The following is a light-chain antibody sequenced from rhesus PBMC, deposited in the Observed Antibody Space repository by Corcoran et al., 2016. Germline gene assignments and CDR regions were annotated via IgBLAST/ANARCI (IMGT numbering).Light chain of an antibody. CDR2: WAS. Sequence: DIVMTQSLDSLPVSLGERVTINCKSSQSLLDSSNNKNYLAWYQQKPGQAPKLLISWASTRESGVPHRFSGSGSGTDFTLPISGLQAEDVAVYYCQQYYSSPLTFGGGTKVEIK. CDR1: QSLLDSSNNKNY. CDR3: QQYYSSPLT. V-gene: IGKV4-1*01. J-gene: IGKJ4*01.